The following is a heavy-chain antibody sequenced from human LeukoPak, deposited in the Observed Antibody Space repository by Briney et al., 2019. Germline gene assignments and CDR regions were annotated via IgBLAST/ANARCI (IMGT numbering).Heavy chain of an antibody. V-gene: IGHV4-61*02. CDR3: ARENGSGSYYNDDNWFDP. J-gene: IGHJ5*02. CDR1: GGPISSGSYY. D-gene: IGHD3-10*01. Sequence: SETLSLTCTVSGGPISSGSYYWSWIRQPAGKGLEWIGRIYTSGSTNYNPSLKSRVTISVDTSKNQFSLKLSSVTAADTAVYYCARENGSGSYYNDDNWFDPWGQGTLVTVSS. CDR2: IYTSGST.